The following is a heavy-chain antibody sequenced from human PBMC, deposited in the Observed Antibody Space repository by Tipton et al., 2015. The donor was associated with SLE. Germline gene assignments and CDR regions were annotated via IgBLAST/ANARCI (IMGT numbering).Heavy chain of an antibody. CDR3: ATGMRYSGSYFENNDYYGMDI. Sequence: TLSLTCTVSGDFIMGYYWTWIRQAPGRGLEWIGYLYYSGSTNYNPSLKSRVTISVDMSKRQFSLKLNSVTTADTAVYYCATGMRYSGSYFENNDYYGMDIWGQGTAVTVSS. D-gene: IGHD1-26*01. V-gene: IGHV4-59*01. J-gene: IGHJ6*02. CDR1: GDFIMGYY. CDR2: LYYSGST.